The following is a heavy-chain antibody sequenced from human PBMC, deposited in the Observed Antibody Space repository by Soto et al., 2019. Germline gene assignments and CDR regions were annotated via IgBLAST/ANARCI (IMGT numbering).Heavy chain of an antibody. D-gene: IGHD3-3*01. CDR1: GFMFNRYA. CDR3: ARSRSGAVPDSFGY. V-gene: IGHV3-30-3*01. Sequence: QVQLVESGGRVVQPGRSLRLSCAASGFMFNRYAIHWVRQIPGKGLEWVAVISKDGSVQYYADSVRGRFFISRDKSKDTVYLEMNSLRVEDMALFFCARSRSGAVPDSFGYWGQGTPVTVSS. J-gene: IGHJ4*02. CDR2: ISKDGSVQ.